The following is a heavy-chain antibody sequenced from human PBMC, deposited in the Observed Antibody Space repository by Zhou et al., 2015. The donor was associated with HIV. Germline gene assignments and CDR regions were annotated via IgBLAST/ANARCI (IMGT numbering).Heavy chain of an antibody. CDR3: AREAGSSSWYVVIGYYYYGMDV. CDR1: GYTFTSYG. D-gene: IGHD6-13*01. J-gene: IGHJ6*02. V-gene: IGHV1-18*01. CDR2: ISAYNGNT. Sequence: QVQLVQSGAEVKKPGASVKVSCKASGYTFTSYGISWVRQAPGQGLEWMGWISAYNGNTNYAQKLQGRVTMTTDTSTSTAYMELRSLRSDDTAVYYCAREAGSSSWYVVIGYYYYGMDVWGQGTTVTVSS.